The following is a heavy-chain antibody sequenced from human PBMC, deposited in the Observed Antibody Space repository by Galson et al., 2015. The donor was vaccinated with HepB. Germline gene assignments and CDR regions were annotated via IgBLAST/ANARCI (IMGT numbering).Heavy chain of an antibody. J-gene: IGHJ4*02. CDR3: ARDSFVREVTAPYY. CDR1: GYTFTSYG. CDR2: ISAYNGNT. Sequence: SVKVSCKASGYTFTSYGISWVRQAPGQGLEWMGWISAYNGNTNYAQKLQGRVTMTTDTSTSTAYMELRSLRSDDTAVYYCARDSFVREVTAPYYWGQGTLVTVSS. D-gene: IGHD2-21*02. V-gene: IGHV1-18*04.